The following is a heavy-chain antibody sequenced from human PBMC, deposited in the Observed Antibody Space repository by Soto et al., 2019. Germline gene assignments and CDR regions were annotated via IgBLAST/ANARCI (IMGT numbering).Heavy chain of an antibody. V-gene: IGHV4-38-2*02. CDR2: MFHTGSS. CDR1: GYSIRDGFY. CDR3: AREGGSGRHDF. D-gene: IGHD1-26*01. J-gene: IGHJ4*02. Sequence: SETLSLTCAVSGYSIRDGFYWGWIRQTPGKGLEWIGSMFHTGSSYYNPSLKSRVSISVDTSNNRFSLQLTSVTAADTAVYYCAREGGSGRHDFWGQGILVTVSP.